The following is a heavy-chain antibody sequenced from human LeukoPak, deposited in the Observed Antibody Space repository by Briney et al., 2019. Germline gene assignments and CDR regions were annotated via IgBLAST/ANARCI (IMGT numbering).Heavy chain of an antibody. CDR3: ARVGYCSSTSCYTRGFTFDI. CDR2: ISAYNGNT. CDR1: GFTFTNYG. D-gene: IGHD2-2*02. Sequence: ASVKVSCKASGFTFTNYGISWVRQAPGQGLEWMGWISAYNGNTNYAQKFQGRVTMTTDTSTSTAYMDLRSLRSDDTAVYYCARVGYCSSTSCYTRGFTFDIWGQGTLVTISS. V-gene: IGHV1-18*01. J-gene: IGHJ3*02.